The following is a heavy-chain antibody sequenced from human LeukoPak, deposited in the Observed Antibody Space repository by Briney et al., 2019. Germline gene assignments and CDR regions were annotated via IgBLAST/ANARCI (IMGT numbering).Heavy chain of an antibody. J-gene: IGHJ4*02. CDR1: GLTFSSYS. CDR3: ARDLAGVASL. D-gene: IGHD3-3*01. Sequence: GGSLRLSCAASGLTFSSYSMNWVRRAPGKGLEWVSSISSSSSYIYYADSVKGRFTIYRDNAKNTLYLQMNSLRAEDTAVYYCARDLAGVASLWGQGTLVTVSS. V-gene: IGHV3-21*01. CDR2: ISSSSSYI.